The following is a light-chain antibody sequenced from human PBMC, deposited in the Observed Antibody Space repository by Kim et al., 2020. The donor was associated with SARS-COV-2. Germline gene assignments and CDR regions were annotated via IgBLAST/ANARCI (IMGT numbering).Light chain of an antibody. J-gene: IGLJ3*02. Sequence: QSVLTQPPSASGTPGQRVIISCSGSSSNMEKNTVNWYQQLPGTAPKLLFYSNNQRPSGVPVRFSASKSGTSATLAISGLQSEDEAAYYCAAWDDNLGGRVFGGGTQLTVL. CDR2: SNN. CDR1: SSNMEKNT. V-gene: IGLV1-44*01. CDR3: AAWDDNLGGRV.